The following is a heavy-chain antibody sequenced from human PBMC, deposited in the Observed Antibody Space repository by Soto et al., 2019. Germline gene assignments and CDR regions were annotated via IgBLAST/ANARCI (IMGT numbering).Heavy chain of an antibody. CDR3: GLRPLTAAGFAY. J-gene: IGHJ4*02. Sequence: EVQLLESGGGLVQPGGSLRLSCAASGFTFSNYAMTWVRQAPGKGLELISVITGSGGGTYFVDSVKGRFTISRDNSKITVYLQMNSLRGEDTAVYYCGLRPLTAAGFAYWGQGTLVTVSS. D-gene: IGHD6-13*01. CDR2: ITGSGGGT. V-gene: IGHV3-23*01. CDR1: GFTFSNYA.